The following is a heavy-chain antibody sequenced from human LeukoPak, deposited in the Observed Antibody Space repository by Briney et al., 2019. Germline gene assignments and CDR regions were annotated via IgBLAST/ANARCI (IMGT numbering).Heavy chain of an antibody. Sequence: ASVKVSCKASGYTFTSYYMHWVRQAPGQGLEWMGIINPSGGSTSYAQKFQGRVTMTRDTSTSTVYMELSSLRSEDTAVYYCARDRLGITILRGAFDPWGQGTLVTVSS. CDR2: INPSGGST. V-gene: IGHV1-46*01. CDR1: GYTFTSYY. J-gene: IGHJ5*02. CDR3: ARDRLGITILRGAFDP. D-gene: IGHD3-3*01.